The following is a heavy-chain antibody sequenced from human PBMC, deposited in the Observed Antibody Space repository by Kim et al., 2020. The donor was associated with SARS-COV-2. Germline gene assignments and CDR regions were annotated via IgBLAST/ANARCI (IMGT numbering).Heavy chain of an antibody. D-gene: IGHD5-12*01. V-gene: IGHV3-33*06. CDR3: AKDKIRNAYDPFDA. Sequence: ADAVQGRFTISRENSKNTLYLQMNSLRAEDTAMYYCAKDKIRNAYDPFDAWGQGTLVTVSS. J-gene: IGHJ4*02.